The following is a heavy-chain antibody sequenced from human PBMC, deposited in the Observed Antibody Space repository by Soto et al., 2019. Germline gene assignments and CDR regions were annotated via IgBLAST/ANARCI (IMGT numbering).Heavy chain of an antibody. J-gene: IGHJ4*02. Sequence: QVQLVQSGAEVKKPGSSVKVSCKASGGTFSSYAISWVRQAPGQGLEWMGGIIPIFGTANYAQKFQGRVTITADESTSTAYMELSSLRSEDTAVYYGAATFTIQLWLFGVDYWGQGTLVTVSS. V-gene: IGHV1-69*01. CDR2: IIPIFGTA. CDR1: GGTFSSYA. D-gene: IGHD5-18*01. CDR3: AATFTIQLWLFGVDY.